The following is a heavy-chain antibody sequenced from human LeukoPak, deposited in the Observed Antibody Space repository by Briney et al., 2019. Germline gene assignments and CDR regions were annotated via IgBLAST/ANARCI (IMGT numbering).Heavy chain of an antibody. Sequence: TGGSLRLSCAASGFTFSSYSMNWVRQAPGKGLEWVSSISSSSSYIYYADSVKGRFTISRDNAKNSLYLQMNSLRAEDTAVYYCAKERGQSYDYFDYWGQGTLVTVSS. CDR3: AKERGQSYDYFDY. V-gene: IGHV3-21*01. D-gene: IGHD3-16*01. CDR2: ISSSSSYI. CDR1: GFTFSSYS. J-gene: IGHJ4*02.